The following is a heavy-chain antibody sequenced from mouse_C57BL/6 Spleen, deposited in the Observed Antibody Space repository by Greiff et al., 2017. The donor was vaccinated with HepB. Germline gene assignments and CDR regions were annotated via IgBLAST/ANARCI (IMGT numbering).Heavy chain of an antibody. V-gene: IGHV5-6*01. J-gene: IGHJ3*01. CDR3: AREDHGSSYVWFAY. CDR1: GFTFSSYG. CDR2: ISSGGSYT. Sequence: EVKVVESGGDLVKPGGSLKLSCAASGFTFSSYGMSWVRQTPDKRLEWVATISSGGSYTYYPDSVKGRFTISRDNAKNTLYLQMSSLKSEDTAMYYCAREDHGSSYVWFAYWGQGTLVTVSA. D-gene: IGHD1-1*01.